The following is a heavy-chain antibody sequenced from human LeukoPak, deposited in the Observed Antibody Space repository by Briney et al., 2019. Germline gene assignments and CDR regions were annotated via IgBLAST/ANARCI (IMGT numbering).Heavy chain of an antibody. CDR2: INHSGST. D-gene: IGHD5-12*01. CDR1: GGSFSGYY. J-gene: IGHJ4*02. Sequence: SETRSLTCAVYGGSFSGYYWSWIRQPPGKGLEWIGEINHSGSTNYNPSLKSRVTISVDTSKNQFSLKLSSVTAADTAVYYCARGKYGGSRGFDYWGQGTLVTVSS. CDR3: ARGKYGGSRGFDY. V-gene: IGHV4-34*01.